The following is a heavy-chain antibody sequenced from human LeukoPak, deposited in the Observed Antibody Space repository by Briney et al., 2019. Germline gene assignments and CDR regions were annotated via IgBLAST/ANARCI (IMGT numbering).Heavy chain of an antibody. D-gene: IGHD2-2*01. CDR3: AGLCISTSCYNLFDY. Sequence: PGGSLRLSCAASGFTFSSYSMNWVRQAPGKGLEWVSSISGDSGYIYYADSVKGRFTISRDNARNSLYLQMNSLRAEDTAVYYCAGLCISTSCYNLFDYWGQGTLVTVSP. CDR1: GFTFSSYS. J-gene: IGHJ4*02. CDR2: ISGDSGYI. V-gene: IGHV3-21*01.